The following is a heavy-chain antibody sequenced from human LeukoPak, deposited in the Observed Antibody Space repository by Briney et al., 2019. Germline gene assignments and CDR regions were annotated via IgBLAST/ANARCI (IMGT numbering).Heavy chain of an antibody. J-gene: IGHJ4*02. Sequence: GKSLKISCKGSGYNFTRNWISWVRQMPGEGLEWMGRIDPSDSYTNYSPSFQGHVTISADKSTSTAYLQWSSLKASDTAMYYCARFEEMATTSIDYWGQGTLVTVSS. CDR3: ARFEEMATTSIDY. CDR1: GYNFTRNW. D-gene: IGHD5-24*01. CDR2: IDPSDSYT. V-gene: IGHV5-10-1*01.